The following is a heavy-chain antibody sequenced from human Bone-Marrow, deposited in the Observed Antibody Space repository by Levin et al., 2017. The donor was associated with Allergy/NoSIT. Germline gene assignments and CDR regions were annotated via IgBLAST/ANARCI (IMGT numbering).Heavy chain of an antibody. CDR2: FDPEDGET. V-gene: IGHV1-24*01. D-gene: IGHD1-26*01. J-gene: IGHJ4*02. CDR3: ATAGVGATPFDY. CDR1: GYTLTELS. Sequence: GESLKISCKVSGYTLTELSMHWVRQAPGKGLEWMGGFDPEDGETIYAQKFQGRVTMTEDTSTDTAYMELSSLRSEDTAVYYCATAGVGATPFDYWGQGTLVTVSS.